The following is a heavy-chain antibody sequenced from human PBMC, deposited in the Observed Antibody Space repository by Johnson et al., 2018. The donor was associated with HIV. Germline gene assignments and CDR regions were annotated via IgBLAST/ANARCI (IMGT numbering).Heavy chain of an antibody. V-gene: IGHV3-30-3*01. CDR1: GFTFSSYA. CDR3: ARDAKQFRNCWGSGNGAFDV. CDR2: ISYDGSNK. J-gene: IGHJ3*01. D-gene: IGHD3-10*01. Sequence: QVQLVESGGGVVQPGRSLRLSCAASGFTFSSYAMHWVRRAPGKGLEWVAVISYDGSNKYYADSVKGRFTISRDNSKNTLYLQMNRLRSEDTAVYYCARDAKQFRNCWGSGNGAFDVWGQGTMVTGTS.